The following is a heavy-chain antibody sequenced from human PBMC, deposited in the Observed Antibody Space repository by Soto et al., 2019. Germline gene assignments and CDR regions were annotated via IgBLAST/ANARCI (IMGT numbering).Heavy chain of an antibody. CDR3: ARGYCGGDCYYDAFDI. J-gene: IGHJ3*02. V-gene: IGHV1-46*03. CDR2: INPSGGST. Sequence: QVQLVQSGAEVKKPGASVKVSCKASGYTFTSYYMHWVRQAPGQGLEWMGIINPSGGSTSYAQKFQGRVTMTRDTSTSTVYMERSSLRSEDTAVYYCARGYCGGDCYYDAFDIWGQGTMVTVSS. D-gene: IGHD2-21*01. CDR1: GYTFTSYY.